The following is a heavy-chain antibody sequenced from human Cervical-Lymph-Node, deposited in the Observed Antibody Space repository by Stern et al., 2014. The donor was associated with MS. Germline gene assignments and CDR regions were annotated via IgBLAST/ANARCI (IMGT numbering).Heavy chain of an antibody. CDR1: GYSFTSYF. CDR3: ARDEGADY. Sequence: DQLVESGAEVKKPGASVKVSCMASGYSFTSYFINWVRQAPGQGLEWMGIINPSAGNTNYAQKFQGRVVMTSDKSTGTVYMELSSLRSEDTAVYYCARDEGADYWGQGTLVTVSS. CDR2: INPSAGNT. V-gene: IGHV1-46*01. J-gene: IGHJ4*02.